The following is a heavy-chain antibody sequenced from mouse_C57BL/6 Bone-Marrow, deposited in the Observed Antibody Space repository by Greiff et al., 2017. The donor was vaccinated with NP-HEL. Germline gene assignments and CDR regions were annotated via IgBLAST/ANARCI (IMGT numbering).Heavy chain of an antibody. CDR3: ARDGYWYFDV. V-gene: IGHV1-69*01. D-gene: IGHD2-3*01. Sequence: QVQLKQPGAELVMPGASVKLSCKASGYTFTSYWMHWVKQRPGQGLEWIGEIDPSDSYTNYHQKFKGKSTLTVDKSSSTAYMQLSSLTSEDSAVYYCARDGYWYFDVWGTGTTVTVSS. CDR2: IDPSDSYT. J-gene: IGHJ1*03. CDR1: GYTFTSYW.